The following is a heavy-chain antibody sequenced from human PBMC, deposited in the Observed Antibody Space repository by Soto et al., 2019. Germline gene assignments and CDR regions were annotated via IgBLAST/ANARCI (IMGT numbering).Heavy chain of an antibody. J-gene: IGHJ4*02. CDR2: INPSSGAT. CDR1: GDNFIAYY. V-gene: IGHV1-46*01. D-gene: IGHD2-21*02. Sequence: QVQLVQSEAEVKKPGSSVKLSCKASGDNFIAYYIYWVRQAPGQGPEWMGMINPSSGATNYAQKFQGRVTVTRDTSTSTAYLELSSLRSEDAAVYYCAKYCGGDCRHFDAWGQGTLVTVSS. CDR3: AKYCGGDCRHFDA.